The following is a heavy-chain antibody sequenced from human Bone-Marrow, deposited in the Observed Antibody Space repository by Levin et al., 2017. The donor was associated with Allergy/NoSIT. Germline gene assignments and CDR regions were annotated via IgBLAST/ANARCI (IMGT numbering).Heavy chain of an antibody. CDR1: GGSISTYY. Sequence: SETLSLTCTVSGGSISTYYWTWIRQPPGKGLEWIGYIHYTGSTDADPSLKSRVTMSVDTSKNHFSLKLSSVSGADTAMYYCARVSYSGYDSRGAFDIWGQGTMVTVSS. J-gene: IGHJ3*02. CDR2: IHYTGST. V-gene: IGHV4-59*01. D-gene: IGHD5-12*01. CDR3: ARVSYSGYDSRGAFDI.